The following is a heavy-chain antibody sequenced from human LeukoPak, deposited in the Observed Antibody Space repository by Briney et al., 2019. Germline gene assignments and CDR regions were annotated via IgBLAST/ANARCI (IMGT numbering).Heavy chain of an antibody. CDR3: ARSITMVRGGTALDY. J-gene: IGHJ4*02. Sequence: GGSLRLSCAASGFTFSSHAMHWVRQAPGKGLEWVAVISYDGSNKYYADSVKGRFTISRDNSKNTLYLQTNSLRAEDTAVYYCARSITMVRGGTALDYWGQGTLVTVSS. V-gene: IGHV3-30-3*01. CDR2: ISYDGSNK. CDR1: GFTFSSHA. D-gene: IGHD3-10*01.